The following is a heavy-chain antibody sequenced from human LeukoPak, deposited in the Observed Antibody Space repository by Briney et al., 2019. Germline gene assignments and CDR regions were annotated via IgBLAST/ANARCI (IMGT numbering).Heavy chain of an antibody. J-gene: IGHJ3*02. CDR2: ISGSGGST. V-gene: IGHV3-23*01. CDR1: GFTFDDYA. CDR3: AKDRSRGNAFDI. D-gene: IGHD3-16*01. Sequence: GRSLRLSCAASGFTFDDYAMHWVRQAPGKGLEWVSAISGSGGSTYYADSVKGRFTISRDNSKNTLYLQMNSLRAEDTAVYYCAKDRSRGNAFDIWGQGTMVTVSS.